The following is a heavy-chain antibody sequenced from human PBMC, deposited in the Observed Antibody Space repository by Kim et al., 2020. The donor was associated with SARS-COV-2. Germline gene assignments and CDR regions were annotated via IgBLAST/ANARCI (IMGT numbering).Heavy chain of an antibody. D-gene: IGHD6-6*01. V-gene: IGHV3-9*01. Sequence: GGSLRLSCAASGFTFDDYAMHWVRQAPGKGLEWVSGISWNSGSIGYADSVKGRFTISRDNAKNSLYLQMKSLRAEDTALYYCAKTSGSSSSKFDAFDIWGQGTMVTVSS. CDR1: GFTFDDYA. CDR2: ISWNSGSI. J-gene: IGHJ3*02. CDR3: AKTSGSSSSKFDAFDI.